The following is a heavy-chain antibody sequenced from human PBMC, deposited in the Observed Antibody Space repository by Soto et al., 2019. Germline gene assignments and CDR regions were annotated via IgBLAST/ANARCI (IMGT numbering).Heavy chain of an antibody. J-gene: IGHJ4*02. CDR3: AKGSPVRGVIMPIDY. V-gene: IGHV3-23*01. CDR1: GFTFSSYA. Sequence: GGSLRLSCAASGFTFSSYAMSWVRQAPGKGLEWVSAISGSGGSTYYADSVKGRFTISRDNSKNTLYLQRNSLRAEDTAVYYCAKGSPVRGVIMPIDYWGQGTLVTVSS. D-gene: IGHD3-10*01. CDR2: ISGSGGST.